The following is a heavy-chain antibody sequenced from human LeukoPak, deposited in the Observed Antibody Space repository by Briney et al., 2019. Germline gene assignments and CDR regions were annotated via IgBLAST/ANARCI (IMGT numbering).Heavy chain of an antibody. J-gene: IGHJ4*02. CDR3: HDSSGYH. D-gene: IGHD3-22*01. Sequence: GSLRLSCAASGFAFSSYWMSWVRQAPGKGLEWIGSIYYSGSTYYNPSLKSRVTISVDTSKNQFSLKLSSVTAADTAVYYCHDSSGYHWGQGTLVTVSS. V-gene: IGHV4-59*05. CDR1: GFAFSSYW. CDR2: IYYSGST.